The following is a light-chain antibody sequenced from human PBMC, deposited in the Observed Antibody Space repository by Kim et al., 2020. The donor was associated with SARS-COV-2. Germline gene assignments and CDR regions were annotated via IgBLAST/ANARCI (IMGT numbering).Light chain of an antibody. J-gene: IGLJ2*01. V-gene: IGLV1-44*01. CDR2: SNN. CDR3: ATWEGRLIRV. CDR1: SCNIGSKY. Sequence: PGQRVTISCSGSSCNIGSKYVNWYQQFPGWAPRLLIDSNNQRPSGVPDRFSGSKSGTSASLAISGLQSDDGAVYYCATWEGRLIRVFGGGTKLTVL.